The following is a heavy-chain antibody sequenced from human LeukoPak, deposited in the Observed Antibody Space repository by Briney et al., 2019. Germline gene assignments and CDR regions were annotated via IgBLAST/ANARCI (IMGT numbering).Heavy chain of an antibody. CDR2: ISSSGSTI. Sequence: GGSLRLSCAASGFTFSDYYMTWIRQAPGKGLEWISYISSSGSTIYYADSVKGRFTISRDNAKNSLYLQMNSLRAEDTAVYYCATTTGTTYPPLYYFDYWGQGTLVTVSS. V-gene: IGHV3-11*04. J-gene: IGHJ4*02. D-gene: IGHD1-1*01. CDR3: ATTTGTTYPPLYYFDY. CDR1: GFTFSDYY.